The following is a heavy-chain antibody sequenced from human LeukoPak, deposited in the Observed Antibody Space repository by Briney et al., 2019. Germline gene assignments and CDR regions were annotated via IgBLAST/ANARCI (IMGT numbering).Heavy chain of an antibody. CDR1: GFTFSSYS. Sequence: PGGSLRLSCAASGFTFSSYSLNWVRQAPGKGLEWVSSISSSSSYIYYADSVKGRFTISRDNAKNSLYLQMNSLRAEDTAVYFCARAYYYYGSGSYYKENSYYYGIDVWGQGTTVTVSS. J-gene: IGHJ6*02. V-gene: IGHV3-21*01. CDR3: ARAYYYYGSGSYYKENSYYYGIDV. CDR2: ISSSSSYI. D-gene: IGHD3-10*01.